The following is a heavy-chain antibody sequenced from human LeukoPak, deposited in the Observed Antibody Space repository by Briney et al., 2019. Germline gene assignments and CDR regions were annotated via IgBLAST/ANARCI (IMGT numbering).Heavy chain of an antibody. CDR3: AREGCSGGSCYSYYYYGMDV. CDR1: GGSISSGSYY. CDR2: IYTSGST. J-gene: IGHJ6*02. V-gene: IGHV4-61*02. D-gene: IGHD2-15*01. Sequence: SETLSLTCTVSGGSISSGSYYWSWIRQPAGKGLELIGRIYTSGSTNYNPSLKSRVTISVDTSKNQFSLNLSSVTAADTAVYYCAREGCSGGSCYSYYYYGMDVWGQGTTVTVSS.